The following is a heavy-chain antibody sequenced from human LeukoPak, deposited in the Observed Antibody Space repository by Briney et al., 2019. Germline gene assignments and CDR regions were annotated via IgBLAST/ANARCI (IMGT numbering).Heavy chain of an antibody. CDR1: GYSISSGYY. CDR3: ARGPYGADYFDY. V-gene: IGHV4-38-2*01. D-gene: IGHD4-17*01. CDR2: IYHSGST. J-gene: IGHJ4*02. Sequence: SGTLSLTCAVSGYSISSGYYWGWIRQPPGKGLEWIGSIYHSGSTYYNPSLKSRVTISVGTSKNQFSLELSSVTAADTAVYYCARGPYGADYFDYWGQGTLVTVSS.